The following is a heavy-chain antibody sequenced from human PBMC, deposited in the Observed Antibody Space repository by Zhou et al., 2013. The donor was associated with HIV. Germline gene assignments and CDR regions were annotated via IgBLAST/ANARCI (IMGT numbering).Heavy chain of an antibody. D-gene: IGHD2-21*02. V-gene: IGHV1-18*01. CDR2: ISAYNGDT. J-gene: IGHJ6*02. Sequence: QVQLVQSGAEVKMPGASVKVSCKTSGYIFTTYNINWVRQAPGQGLEWMGWISAYNGDTNYAQKFQGRVTMTTDTSTNTVYMGLRSLRSDDTAVYYCARWAVAVTAHNYGMDVWGQGTDVTVSS. CDR3: ARWAVAVTAHNYGMDV. CDR1: GYIFTTYN.